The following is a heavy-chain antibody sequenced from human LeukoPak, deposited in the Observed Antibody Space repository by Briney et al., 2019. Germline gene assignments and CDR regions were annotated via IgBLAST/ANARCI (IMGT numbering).Heavy chain of an antibody. D-gene: IGHD6-19*01. V-gene: IGHV3-7*03. Sequence: GGSLRLSCATSGFTFSNAWMNWVRQAPGKGLEWVANIKQDETEKFYLGSVKGRFTISRDNAKNSLYLQMNSLRVEDTALYYCVRGSTAVADFDYWGQGTLVTVSS. CDR1: GFTFSNAW. CDR3: VRGSTAVADFDY. CDR2: IKQDETEK. J-gene: IGHJ4*02.